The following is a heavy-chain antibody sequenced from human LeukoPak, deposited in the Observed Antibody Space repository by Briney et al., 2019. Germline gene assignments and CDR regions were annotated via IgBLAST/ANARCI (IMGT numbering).Heavy chain of an antibody. Sequence: SVKVSCKASGGTLSSYAISWVRQAPGQGLEWMGGIIPIFGTANYAQKFQGSVTITADESTSTAYMELSSLRSEDTAVYYCARGVLWSGYFGYYYYGMDVWGQGTTVTVSS. CDR2: IIPIFGTA. D-gene: IGHD3-3*01. CDR3: ARGVLWSGYFGYYYYGMDV. CDR1: GGTLSSYA. V-gene: IGHV1-69*13. J-gene: IGHJ6*02.